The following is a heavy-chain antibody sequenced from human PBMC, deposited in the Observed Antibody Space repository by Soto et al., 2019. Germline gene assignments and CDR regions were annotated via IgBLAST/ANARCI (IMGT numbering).Heavy chain of an antibody. J-gene: IGHJ4*02. CDR2: VWSNGNLK. CDR3: ARIQLDTIMALDY. D-gene: IGHD1-1*01. V-gene: IGHV3-33*01. Sequence: QVQLVESGGGVVQPGGSLRLSCAASGFTFDAYGFHWVRQAPGKGLEWVAVVWSNGNLKYYADSVKGRFTISRDSSKSALNLQLNSLRADDQAVYYCARIQLDTIMALDYWGQGTLVTVSS. CDR1: GFTFDAYG.